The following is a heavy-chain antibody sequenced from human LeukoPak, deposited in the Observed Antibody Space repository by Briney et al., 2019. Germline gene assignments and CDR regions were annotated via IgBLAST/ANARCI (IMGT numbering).Heavy chain of an antibody. Sequence: GGCLRLSCEASGFTFSDYWMSWVRQAPGKGLEWEASVKQDGGGKYYIDSVKGRFAISRDNAKNSVYLQMSSLRAEDTAVYYCAREESRGLRFFDYWGQGTLVTVSS. V-gene: IGHV3-7*01. D-gene: IGHD5-12*01. CDR2: VKQDGGGK. J-gene: IGHJ4*02. CDR1: GFTFSDYW. CDR3: AREESRGLRFFDY.